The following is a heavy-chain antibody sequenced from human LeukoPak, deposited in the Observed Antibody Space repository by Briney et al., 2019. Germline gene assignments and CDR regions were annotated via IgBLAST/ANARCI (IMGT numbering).Heavy chain of an antibody. V-gene: IGHV3-11*01. J-gene: IGHJ4*02. CDR1: GFTFSDYY. Sequence: GGSLRLPCAASGFTFSDYYMSWIRQAPGKGLEWVSYISSSGSTIYYADSVKGRFTISRDNAKNSLYLQMSSLRAEDTAVYYCAREGGAIGSGWVAFDYWGQGTLVTVSS. CDR2: ISSSGSTI. D-gene: IGHD6-19*01. CDR3: AREGGAIGSGWVAFDY.